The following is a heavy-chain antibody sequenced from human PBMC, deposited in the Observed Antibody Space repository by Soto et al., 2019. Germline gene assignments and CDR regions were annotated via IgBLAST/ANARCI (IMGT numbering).Heavy chain of an antibody. V-gene: IGHV3-23*01. J-gene: IGHJ4*02. D-gene: IGHD1-1*01. CDR2: ISGSGGST. CDR1: GFTFSSYA. Sequence: EVQLLESGGGLVQPGGSLRLSCAASGFTFSSYAMSWVRQAPGKGLEWVSAISGSGGSTYYADSVKGRFTISRDNSKNSLYLQMNSLRAEDTAVYYCAHAVYGWNDPGYWGQGTLVTVSS. CDR3: AHAVYGWNDPGY.